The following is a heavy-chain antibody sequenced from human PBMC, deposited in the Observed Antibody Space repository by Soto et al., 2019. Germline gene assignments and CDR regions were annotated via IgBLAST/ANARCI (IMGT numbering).Heavy chain of an antibody. CDR2: TYPYDSRT. CDR1: GYSFWGHW. J-gene: IGHJ4*01. CDR3: TRLHAPREPRDQYAGY. V-gene: IGHV5-51*01. Sequence: PGESLTISCQGSGYSFWGHWIVWVRQVPGKGLEWMGLTYPYDSRTIYSPSFRGQVTMSADKSINTAYLQWSSLKASDSAMYYCTRLHAPREPRDQYAGYWGRRTLVTV. D-gene: IGHD6-13*01.